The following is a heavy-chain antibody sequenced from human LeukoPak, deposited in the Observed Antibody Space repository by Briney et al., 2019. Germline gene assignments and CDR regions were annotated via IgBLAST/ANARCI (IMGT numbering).Heavy chain of an antibody. CDR3: AWSYGSGSYYPFDY. J-gene: IGHJ4*02. CDR1: GSTVSSYW. Sequence: GGSLRLSCVASGSTVSSYWMSWVRQAPGKGLEWVAIIKQDGSDEYYVDSVKGRFTISRDNARYSLSLQMNSLRAEDTAVYYCAWSYGSGSYYPFDYWGQGTQVTVSS. CDR2: IKQDGSDE. D-gene: IGHD3-10*01. V-gene: IGHV3-7*01.